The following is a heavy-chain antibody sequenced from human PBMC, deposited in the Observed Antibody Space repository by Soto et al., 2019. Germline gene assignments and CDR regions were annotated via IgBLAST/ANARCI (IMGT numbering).Heavy chain of an antibody. CDR1: GFTFSSYG. J-gene: IGHJ6*02. Sequence: GGSLRLSCAASGFTFSSYGMHWVRQAPGKGLEWVAVISYDGSNKYYADSVKGRFTISRDNSKNTLFLQMNSLRAEDTAVYYCAKDLLRPGRAYGMDVRAQGTTVTVSS. D-gene: IGHD6-25*01. CDR2: ISYDGSNK. V-gene: IGHV3-30*18. CDR3: AKDLLRPGRAYGMDV.